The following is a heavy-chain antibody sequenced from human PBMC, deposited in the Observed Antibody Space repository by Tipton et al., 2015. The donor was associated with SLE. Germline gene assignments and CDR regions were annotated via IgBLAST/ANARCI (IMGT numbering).Heavy chain of an antibody. V-gene: IGHV4-34*01. CDR1: GGSFSGYY. CDR2: IYHSGST. J-gene: IGHJ4*02. Sequence: TLSLTCAVYGGSFSGYYWSWIRQPPGKGLEWIGEIYHSGSTNYNPSLKSRVTISVDKSKNQFSLKLTSVTAADTAVYYCARGESYYDFWGGYYYWGQGTLVTVSS. CDR3: ARGESYYDFWGGYYY. D-gene: IGHD3-3*01.